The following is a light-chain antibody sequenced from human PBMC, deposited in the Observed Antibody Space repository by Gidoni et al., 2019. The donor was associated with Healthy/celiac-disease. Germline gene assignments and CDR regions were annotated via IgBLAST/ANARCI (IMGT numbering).Light chain of an antibody. J-gene: IGKJ2*01. CDR2: GAS. V-gene: IGKV3-20*01. Sequence: DIVLTQSTGTLSLSPGERATLSCRASQSVSSSYLAWYQQKPGQAPRLLIYGASSRATGIPDRFSGSGSGTDFTLTISRLEPEDFAVYYCQQYGSSPPQYTFGQGTKLEIK. CDR1: QSVSSSY. CDR3: QQYGSSPPQYT.